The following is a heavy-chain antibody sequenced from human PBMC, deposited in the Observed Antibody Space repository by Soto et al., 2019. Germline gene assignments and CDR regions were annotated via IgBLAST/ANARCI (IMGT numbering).Heavy chain of an antibody. CDR3: ARVYYYDSSGSGAFDI. CDR1: GFTFSSYS. V-gene: IGHV3-21*01. Sequence: PGGSLRLSCAASGFTFSSYSMNWVRQAPGKGLEWVSSISSSSYIYYADSVKGRFTISRDNAKNSLYLQMNSLRAEDTAVYYCARVYYYDSSGSGAFDIWGQGTMVTVSS. CDR2: ISSSSYI. D-gene: IGHD3-22*01. J-gene: IGHJ3*02.